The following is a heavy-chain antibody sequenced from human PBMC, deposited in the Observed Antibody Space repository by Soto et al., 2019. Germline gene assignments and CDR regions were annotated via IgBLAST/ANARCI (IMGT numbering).Heavy chain of an antibody. CDR2: ISGTAESI. CDR1: GFTFSNAW. Sequence: GGSLRLSCAASGFTFSNAWMNWVRQAPGKGLEWVSVISGTAESIYYVDSVKGRFTISRDNSRNTVYLKMNFLRAEDTALYYCAKLPIIRGNALDLWGQGTMVTVSS. V-gene: IGHV3-23*01. D-gene: IGHD3-10*01. J-gene: IGHJ3*01. CDR3: AKLPIIRGNALDL.